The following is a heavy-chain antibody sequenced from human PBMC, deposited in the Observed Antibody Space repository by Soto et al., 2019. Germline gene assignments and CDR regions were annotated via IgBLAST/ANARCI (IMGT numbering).Heavy chain of an antibody. CDR2: ISYDGSNK. V-gene: IGHV3-30-3*01. Sequence: QVQLVESGGGVVQPGRSLRLYCAASGFTFSSCAMHWVRQAPGKGLEWVALISYDGSNKYYADSVKGRFTISRDNSKNTLYLQMNSLRAEDTAVYYCARDKRDLRFLEWSYYFDYWGQGTLFTVSS. CDR1: GFTFSSCA. J-gene: IGHJ4*02. CDR3: ARDKRDLRFLEWSYYFDY. D-gene: IGHD3-3*01.